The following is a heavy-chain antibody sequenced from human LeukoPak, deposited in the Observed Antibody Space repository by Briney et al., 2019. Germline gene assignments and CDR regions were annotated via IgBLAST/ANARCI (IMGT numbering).Heavy chain of an antibody. Sequence: SETLSLTCAVYGGSFSGYYWSWIRQPPGKGLEWIGEINHSGSTNYNPSLKSRVTISVDTSKNQFSLKLSSVTAADTAVYYCARGVRYYDYVWESYLDYYYYYMDVWGKGTTVTVSS. CDR3: ARGVRYYDYVWESYLDYYYYYMDV. CDR2: INHSGST. V-gene: IGHV4-34*01. J-gene: IGHJ6*03. CDR1: GGSFSGYY. D-gene: IGHD3-16*02.